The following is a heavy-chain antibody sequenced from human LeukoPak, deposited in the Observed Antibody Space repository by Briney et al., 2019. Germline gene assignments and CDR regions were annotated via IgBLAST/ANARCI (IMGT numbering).Heavy chain of an antibody. D-gene: IGHD2/OR15-2a*01. CDR1: GGSISSYY. CDR2: IYTSGST. V-gene: IGHV4-4*07. J-gene: IGHJ4*02. Sequence: SETLSLTCTVSGGSISSYYWSWIRQPAGKGLEWIGRIYTSGSTNYNPSLRSRVTISVDKSKNQFSLKLSSVTAADTAVYYCARDGLASLSSDYWGQGTLVTVSS. CDR3: ARDGLASLSSDY.